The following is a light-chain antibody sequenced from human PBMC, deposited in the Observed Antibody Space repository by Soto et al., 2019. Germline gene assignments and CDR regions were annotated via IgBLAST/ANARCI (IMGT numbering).Light chain of an antibody. Sequence: DIQMTQAPSSLSASVGDRVTITCRASQGISRYLAWYRQRPGKVPELLIYAASTLQSGVPSRFSGSGSGTDFTLTISSLQPEDVASYYCQEYNSAPFTFGGGTRVEIK. CDR1: QGISRY. CDR2: AAS. V-gene: IGKV1-27*01. CDR3: QEYNSAPFT. J-gene: IGKJ4*01.